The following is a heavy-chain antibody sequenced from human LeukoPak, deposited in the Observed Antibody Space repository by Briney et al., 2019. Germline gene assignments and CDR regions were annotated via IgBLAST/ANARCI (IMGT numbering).Heavy chain of an antibody. CDR1: GFTFSSYT. Sequence: GGSLRLSCAVSGFTFSSYTMHWVRQAPGKGLEWVSGINWNGGSTGYADSVKGRFTISRDNAKNSLYLQMNSLRAEDTALYYCAKSLLGIAFDIWGQGTMVTVSS. CDR3: AKSLLGIAFDI. V-gene: IGHV3-20*04. CDR2: INWNGGST. J-gene: IGHJ3*02. D-gene: IGHD1-26*01.